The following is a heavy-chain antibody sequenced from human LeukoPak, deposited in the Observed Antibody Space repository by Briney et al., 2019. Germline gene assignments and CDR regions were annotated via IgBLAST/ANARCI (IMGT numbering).Heavy chain of an antibody. CDR3: ARGPRAGNFDY. CDR2: ISSSSSYT. Sequence: GGSLRLSCAASGFTFSDYYMSWIRQAPGKGLEWVSYISSSSSYTNYADSVKGRFTISRDNAKNSLYLQMNSLRAEDTAVYYCARGPRAGNFDYWGQGTLGTVSS. CDR1: GFTFSDYY. D-gene: IGHD4/OR15-4a*01. J-gene: IGHJ4*02. V-gene: IGHV3-11*06.